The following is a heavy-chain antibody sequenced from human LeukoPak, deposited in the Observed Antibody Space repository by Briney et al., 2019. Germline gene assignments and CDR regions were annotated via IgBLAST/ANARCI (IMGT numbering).Heavy chain of an antibody. Sequence: GGSLRLSCVASGFTFDDYTMHWVRQVPGKGLEWVSLMSWDGDSSYYADSVKGRFTVSRDNIKKSLFLQMNSLRTEDTALYYCAKDIYPGARYFGWSLDSWGQGTLVTVSS. D-gene: IGHD3-9*01. CDR1: GFTFDDYT. CDR2: MSWDGDSS. CDR3: AKDIYPGARYFGWSLDS. V-gene: IGHV3-43*01. J-gene: IGHJ4*02.